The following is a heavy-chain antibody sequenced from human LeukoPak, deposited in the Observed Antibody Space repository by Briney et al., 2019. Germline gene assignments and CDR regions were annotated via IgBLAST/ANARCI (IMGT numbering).Heavy chain of an antibody. CDR3: ARGPHYNRNYGRRRYYYYMDV. CDR1: GGSFSNYF. CDR2: ITRSGGT. Sequence: KSSETLSVTCAVYGGSFSNYFWSWIRQPPGKGLEWIGEITRSGGTNYNPSLKSRVTISVDTSKNEFSLKLSSVTAADTAVYYCARGPHYNRNYGRRRYYYYMDVWGKGTTVTVSS. J-gene: IGHJ6*03. D-gene: IGHD1-7*01. V-gene: IGHV4-34*01.